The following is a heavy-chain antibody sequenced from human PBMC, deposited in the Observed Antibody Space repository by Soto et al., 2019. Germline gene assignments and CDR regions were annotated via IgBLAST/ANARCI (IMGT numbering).Heavy chain of an antibody. Sequence: PSLSCPASGFTVSSNWMHCVRHPTGKGLVWVSRISSDDSSINYADSVKGRFTISRDNAKDTLYLQMNSLRVEDKAVYYCGRGSSSAYHRIIDCCGQGTLVTVPS. J-gene: IGHJ4*02. V-gene: IGHV3-74*01. D-gene: IGHD3-22*01. CDR2: ISSDDSSI. CDR1: GFTVSSNW. CDR3: GRGSSSAYHRIIDC.